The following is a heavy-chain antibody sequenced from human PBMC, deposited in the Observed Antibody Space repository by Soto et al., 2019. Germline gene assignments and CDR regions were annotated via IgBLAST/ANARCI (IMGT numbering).Heavy chain of an antibody. Sequence: QVQLVQSGTEVKKPGASVKVSCKASGYTFTAYGLSWVRQAPGQGLEWMGCAYNGNTNYAQNLQGRVTMTTDNSPSTAHMELRSLRSDDTAVYYCARGAMLRWGFYRPDYWGQGTLVTLSS. CDR1: GYTFTAYG. V-gene: IGHV1-18*01. CDR2: AYNGNT. CDR3: ARGAMLRWGFYRPDY. J-gene: IGHJ4*02. D-gene: IGHD3-16*01.